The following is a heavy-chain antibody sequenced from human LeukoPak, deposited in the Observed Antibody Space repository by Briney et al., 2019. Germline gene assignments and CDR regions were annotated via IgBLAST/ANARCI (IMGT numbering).Heavy chain of an antibody. CDR2: ISWNSGNI. V-gene: IGHV3-9*01. CDR1: GFTFDGYG. Sequence: GGSLRLSCAAFGFTFDGYGIHWVRQTPGKGLEWVSGISWNSGNIGYADSVKGRFTISRDNAKNSLYLQMNSLGAEDTAFYYCAKDKISGVRGALDYWGQGTLVTVSS. CDR3: AKDKISGVRGALDY. D-gene: IGHD3-10*01. J-gene: IGHJ4*02.